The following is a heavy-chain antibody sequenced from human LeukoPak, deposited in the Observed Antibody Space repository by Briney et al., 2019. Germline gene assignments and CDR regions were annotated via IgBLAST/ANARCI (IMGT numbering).Heavy chain of an antibody. CDR2: INHSGST. Sequence: PSETLSLTCAVYGGSFSGYYWSWIRQPPGKGLEWIGEINHSGSTNYNPSLKSRVTISVDTSKNQFSLKLSSVTAADTAVYYCARGKTIFGVVIMNNWFDPWGQGTLVTVSS. V-gene: IGHV4-34*01. CDR1: GGSFSGYY. CDR3: ARGKTIFGVVIMNNWFDP. J-gene: IGHJ5*02. D-gene: IGHD3-3*01.